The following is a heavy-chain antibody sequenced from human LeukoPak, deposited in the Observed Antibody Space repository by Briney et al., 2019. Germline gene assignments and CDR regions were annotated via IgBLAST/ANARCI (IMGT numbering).Heavy chain of an antibody. Sequence: SETLSLTCTVSGGSISSYYWSWIRQPPGKGLEWIGYIYYSGSTNYNPSLKSRVTISADTSKNQFSLKLSSVTAADTAVYYCARKSSSGWNNWYFDLWGRGTLVTVSS. CDR3: ARKSSSGWNNWYFDL. V-gene: IGHV4-59*01. J-gene: IGHJ2*01. CDR2: IYYSGST. D-gene: IGHD6-19*01. CDR1: GGSISSYY.